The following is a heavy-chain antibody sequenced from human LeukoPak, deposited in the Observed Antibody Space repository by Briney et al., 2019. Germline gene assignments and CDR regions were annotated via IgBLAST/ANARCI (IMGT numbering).Heavy chain of an antibody. CDR1: GYTFTSYG. CDR2: ISAYNGNT. V-gene: IGHV1-18*01. D-gene: IGHD2-2*02. Sequence: GASVKVSCKASGYTFTSYGISWVRQAPGQGLEWMGWISAYNGNTNNAQKLQGRVTMTTDTSTSTAYMELRSLRSDDTAVYYCSRAVVVPAAINYYYYYGMDVSGQGTTVTASS. J-gene: IGHJ6*02. CDR3: SRAVVVPAAINYYYYYGMDV.